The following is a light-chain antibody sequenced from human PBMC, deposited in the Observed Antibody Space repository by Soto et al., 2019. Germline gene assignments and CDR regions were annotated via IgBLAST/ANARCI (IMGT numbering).Light chain of an antibody. J-gene: IGLJ2*01. CDR3: YSYAGSYEV. Sequence: QSALTQPRSVSGSPGQSVTISCTGTSSDVGYYNYVSWYQQHPGKVPKLMIYDVGKRPSGVPDRFSGSKSGNTASLTISGLQAEDEADYYCYSYAGSYEVFGRGTKLTVL. V-gene: IGLV2-11*01. CDR1: SSDVGYYNY. CDR2: DVG.